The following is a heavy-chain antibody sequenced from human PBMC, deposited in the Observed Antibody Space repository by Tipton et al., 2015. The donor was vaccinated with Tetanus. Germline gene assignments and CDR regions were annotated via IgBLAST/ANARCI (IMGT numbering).Heavy chain of an antibody. CDR2: IYSSGST. CDR3: ARDQARGARGWNYFDV. CDR1: GVSISGGRYY. J-gene: IGHJ4*02. D-gene: IGHD1-26*01. Sequence: TLSLTCSVSGVSISGGRYYWSWIRQRPGKGLEWIGDIYSSGSTYTDPSLKGRVTISVDTSKNQFSLRVNSVTAGDTAVDYCARDQARGARGWNYFDVWGLGTLVTVST. V-gene: IGHV4-31*03.